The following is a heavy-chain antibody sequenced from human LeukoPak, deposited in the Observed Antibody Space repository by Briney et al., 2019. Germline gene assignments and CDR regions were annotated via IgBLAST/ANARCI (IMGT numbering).Heavy chain of an antibody. CDR1: GGSISSSSYY. V-gene: IGHV4-39*07. D-gene: IGHD2-8*01. CDR3: ARTTSMLMPFDAFDI. J-gene: IGHJ3*02. Sequence: SETLSLTCTVSGGSISSSSYYWGWIRQPPGKGLEWIGSIYHSGNTYYNPSLKSRVTISVDTSKNQFSLNLSSATAADTAVYFCARTTSMLMPFDAFDIWGQGTMVTVSS. CDR2: IYHSGNT.